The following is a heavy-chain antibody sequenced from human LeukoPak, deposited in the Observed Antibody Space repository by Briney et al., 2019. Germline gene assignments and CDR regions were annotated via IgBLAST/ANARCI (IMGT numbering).Heavy chain of an antibody. CDR3: AGRLAKYGSGSYRDAFDI. J-gene: IGHJ3*02. CDR2: IYYSGST. V-gene: IGHV4-39*01. CDR1: GGSISSSSYY. D-gene: IGHD3-10*01. Sequence: PSQTLSLTCTVSGGSISSSSYYWGWIRQPPGKGLEWIGSIYYSGSTYYNPSLKSRVTISVDTSKNQFSLKLSSVTAADTAVYYCAGRLAKYGSGSYRDAFDIWGQGTMVTVSS.